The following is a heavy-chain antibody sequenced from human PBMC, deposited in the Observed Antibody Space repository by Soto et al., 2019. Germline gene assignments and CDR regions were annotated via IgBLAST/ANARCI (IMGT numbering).Heavy chain of an antibody. CDR3: AKDRGLFCSGGICYPPSWFDP. J-gene: IGHJ5*02. D-gene: IGHD2-15*01. Sequence: PGGSLRLSCVGSGFIFGNYAMSWVRQAPGKGLEWVSSITGIDGRTYYADSVKGRFTISRDKPKNTLYLKMNNLRAEDTAMFYCAKDRGLFCSGGICYPPSWFDPWGQGTLVTVSS. CDR1: GFIFGNYA. CDR2: ITGIDGRT. V-gene: IGHV3-23*01.